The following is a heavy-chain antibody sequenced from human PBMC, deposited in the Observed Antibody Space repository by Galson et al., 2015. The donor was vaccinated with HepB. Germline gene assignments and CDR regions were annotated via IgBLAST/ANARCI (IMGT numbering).Heavy chain of an antibody. CDR1: GFTFSSYA. D-gene: IGHD3-10*01. J-gene: IGHJ4*02. CDR3: AKVRRFGIYYFDY. V-gene: IGHV3-23*01. Sequence: SLRLSCAAFGFTFSSYAMSWVRQAPGKGLEWVSAISGSGGSTYYADSVKGRFTISRDNSKNTLYLQMNSLRAEDTAVYYCAKVRRFGIYYFDYWGQGTLVTVSS. CDR2: ISGSGGST.